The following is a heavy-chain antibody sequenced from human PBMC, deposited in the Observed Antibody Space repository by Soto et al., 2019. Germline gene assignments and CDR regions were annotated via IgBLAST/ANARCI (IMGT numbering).Heavy chain of an antibody. D-gene: IGHD4-17*01. CDR3: ASDSPTVAGFDY. Sequence: QVQLVESGGGVVQPGRPWRPSWPPPGLPFRPCASNGFPRVPGKGLEWVAVIWSDGSYKYYADSVKGRFTISRDNSQNTLFLLIHTLRAEDTAIYYCASDSPTVAGFDYWGQGTLVTVSS. J-gene: IGHJ4*02. CDR2: IWSDGSYK. CDR1: GLPFRPCA. V-gene: IGHV3-33*01.